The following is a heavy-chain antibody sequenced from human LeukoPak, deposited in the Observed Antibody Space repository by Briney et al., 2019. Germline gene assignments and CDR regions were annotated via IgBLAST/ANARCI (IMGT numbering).Heavy chain of an antibody. CDR2: IYHSGST. J-gene: IGHJ6*03. Sequence: SETLSLTCAVSGYSITSGYYWGWIRQPPGKGLEWIGSIYHSGSTYYNPSLKSRVTISVDTSKNRFSLKLSSVTAADTAVYYCARHLRYYYYMDVWGKGTTVTVSS. CDR1: GYSITSGYY. D-gene: IGHD4-17*01. V-gene: IGHV4-38-2*01. CDR3: ARHLRYYYYMDV.